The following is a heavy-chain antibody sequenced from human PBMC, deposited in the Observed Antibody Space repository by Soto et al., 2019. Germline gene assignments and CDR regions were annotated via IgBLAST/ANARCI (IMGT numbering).Heavy chain of an antibody. V-gene: IGHV1-69*13. Sequence: SVKVSCKASGGTFSSYAISWVRQAPGQGLEWMGGIIPIFGTANYAQKFQGRVTITADESTSTAYMELSSLRSEDTAVYYCARDPVNRYCSGGSCSSYYYYGMDVWGQGTTVTVSS. CDR1: GGTFSSYA. CDR3: ARDPVNRYCSGGSCSSYYYYGMDV. J-gene: IGHJ6*02. CDR2: IIPIFGTA. D-gene: IGHD2-15*01.